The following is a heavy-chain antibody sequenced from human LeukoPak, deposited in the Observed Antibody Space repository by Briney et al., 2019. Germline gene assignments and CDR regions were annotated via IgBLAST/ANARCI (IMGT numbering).Heavy chain of an antibody. Sequence: SETLSLTCAVYGGSFSGYYWSWIRQPPGKGLEWIGEINHSGSTNYNPSLKSRVTIPVDTSKNQFSLKLSSVTAADTAVYYCARGRRWLQLGFDYWGQGTLVTVSS. V-gene: IGHV4-34*01. CDR1: GGSFSGYY. CDR2: INHSGST. J-gene: IGHJ4*02. D-gene: IGHD5-24*01. CDR3: ARGRRWLQLGFDY.